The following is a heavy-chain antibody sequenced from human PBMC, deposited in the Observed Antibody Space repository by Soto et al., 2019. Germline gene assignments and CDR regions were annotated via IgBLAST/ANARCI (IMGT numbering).Heavy chain of an antibody. CDR1: GGSISSSSYY. V-gene: IGHV4-39*01. J-gene: IGHJ3*02. CDR2: IYYSGST. D-gene: IGHD3-9*01. CDR3: AASGGLRYFDPTQDLDAFDI. Sequence: QLQLQESGPGLVKPSETLSLTCTVSGGSISSSSYYWGWIRQPPGKGLEWIGSIYYSGSTYYNPSLKSRVTMSVDTSKNQFSLKLSSVTAADTAVYYCAASGGLRYFDPTQDLDAFDIWGQGTMVTVSS.